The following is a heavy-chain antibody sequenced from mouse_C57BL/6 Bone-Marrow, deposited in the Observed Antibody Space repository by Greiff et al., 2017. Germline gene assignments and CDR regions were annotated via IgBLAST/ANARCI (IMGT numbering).Heavy chain of an antibody. CDR1: GYTFTNYW. J-gene: IGHJ2*01. Sequence: VHLVESGAELVRPGTSVKMSCKASGYTFTNYWIGWAKQRPGHGLEWIGDIYPGGGYTNYNEKFKGKATLTADKSSSTAYMQFSSLTSEDSAIYYCASYYYGCFDYWGQGTTLTVSS. V-gene: IGHV1-63*01. CDR3: ASYYYGCFDY. CDR2: IYPGGGYT. D-gene: IGHD1-1*01.